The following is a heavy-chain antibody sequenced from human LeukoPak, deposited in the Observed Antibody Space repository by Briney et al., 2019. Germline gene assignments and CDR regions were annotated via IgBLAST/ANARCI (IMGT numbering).Heavy chain of an antibody. CDR2: VYYSGTT. Sequence: SETLSLTCTVSGGSIRNCYWSWIRQPPGKGLEWIGYVYYSGTTNYNPSLKSRVTISVDTSKKQFSLKLSSVTAADTAVYYRARHWSPTTALDYWGQGTLVTVSS. V-gene: IGHV4-59*08. CDR3: ARHWSPTTALDY. CDR1: GGSIRNCY. J-gene: IGHJ4*02. D-gene: IGHD4-17*01.